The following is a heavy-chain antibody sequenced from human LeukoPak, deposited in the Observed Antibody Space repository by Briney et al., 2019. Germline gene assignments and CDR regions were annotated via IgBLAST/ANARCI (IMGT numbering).Heavy chain of an antibody. CDR1: GGSISSGGYY. J-gene: IGHJ3*02. D-gene: IGHD2-15*01. CDR3: AREVQGLRNAFDI. V-gene: IGHV4-30-2*01. CDR2: IYHSGST. Sequence: PSQTLSLTCTVSGGSISSGGYYWSWIRQPPGKGLEWIGYIYHSGSTYYNPSLKSRVTISVDRSKNQFSLKLSSVTAADTAVYYCAREVQGLRNAFDIWGQGTMVTVSS.